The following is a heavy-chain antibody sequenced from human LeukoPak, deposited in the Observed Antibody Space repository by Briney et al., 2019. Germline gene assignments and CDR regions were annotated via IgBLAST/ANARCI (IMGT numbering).Heavy chain of an antibody. J-gene: IGHJ4*02. CDR3: AAFLVGATLPFDY. V-gene: IGHV1-58*01. D-gene: IGHD1-26*01. CDR1: GFIFTSSA. CDR2: IVVGSGNT. Sequence: TSVKVSCKASGFIFTSSAVQWVRQARGQRLEWIGWIVVGSGNTNYAQKFQERVTITRDMSTSTAYMELSSLRSEDTAVYYCAAFLVGATLPFDYWGQGTLVTVSS.